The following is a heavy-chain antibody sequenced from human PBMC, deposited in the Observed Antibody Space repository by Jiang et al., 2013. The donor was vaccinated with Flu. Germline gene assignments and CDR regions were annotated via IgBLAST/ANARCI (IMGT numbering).Heavy chain of an antibody. Sequence: EWMGWMNPNSGNTGYAQKFQGRVTMTRNTSISTAYMELSSLRSEDTAVYYCAREEYSGYDRYWGQGTLVTVSS. V-gene: IGHV1-8*01. D-gene: IGHD5-12*01. J-gene: IGHJ4*02. CDR3: AREEYSGYDRY. CDR2: MNPNSGNT.